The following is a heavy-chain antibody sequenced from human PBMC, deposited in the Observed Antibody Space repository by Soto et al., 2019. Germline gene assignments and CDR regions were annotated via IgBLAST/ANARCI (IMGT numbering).Heavy chain of an antibody. J-gene: IGHJ3*02. CDR2: INHSGST. CDR1: GGSFSGYY. CDR3: AGKGDGSGTPPRYAFDI. V-gene: IGHV4-34*01. Sequence: SETLSLTCAVYGGSFSGYYWSWIRQPPGKGLEWIGEINHSGSTNYNPSLKSRVTISVDTSKNQFSLKLSSVTAADTAVYYCAGKGDGSGTPPRYAFDIWGQGTMVTVSS. D-gene: IGHD3-10*01.